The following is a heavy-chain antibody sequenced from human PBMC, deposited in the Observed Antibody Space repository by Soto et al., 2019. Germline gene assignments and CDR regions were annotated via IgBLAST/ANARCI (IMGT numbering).Heavy chain of an antibody. V-gene: IGHV1-18*01. CDR3: ARNHHITGTLVVSYYYYGMDV. CDR2: ISAYNGNT. CDR1: GYTFTSYG. Sequence: ASVKVSCKASGYTFTSYGISWVRQAPGQGLEWMGWISAYNGNTNYAQKLQGRVTMTTDTSTSTAYMELRSLRSDDTAVYYCARNHHITGTLVVSYYYYGMDVWGQGTTVTVSS. J-gene: IGHJ6*02. D-gene: IGHD1-20*01.